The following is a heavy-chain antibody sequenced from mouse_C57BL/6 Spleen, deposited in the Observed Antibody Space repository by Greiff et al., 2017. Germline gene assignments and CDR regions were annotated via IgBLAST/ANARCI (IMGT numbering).Heavy chain of an antibody. D-gene: IGHD4-1*01. CDR1: GFTFSDFY. CDR2: SRNKANDYTT. CDR3: ARDDVGNFDY. V-gene: IGHV7-1*01. Sequence: EVKLVESGGGLVQSGRSLRLSCATSGFTFSDFYMEWVRQAPGKGLEWIAASRNKANDYTTEYSASVKGRFIVSRDTSQSILYLQMNALRAEDTAIYYCARDDVGNFDYWGQGTTLTVSS. J-gene: IGHJ2*01.